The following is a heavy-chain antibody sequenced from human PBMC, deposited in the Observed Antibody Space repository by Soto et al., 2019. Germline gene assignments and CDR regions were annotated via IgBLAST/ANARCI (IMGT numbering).Heavy chain of an antibody. Sequence: EVQLLESGGGLVQPGGSLRLSCAASGFTFSSYAMSWVRQAPGKGLEWVSAISGSGGSTYYADSVKGRFTISRDNSKNTLYLQMNSLRAEDTAVYYCAKDPGRRDIVVVPAAKGLNWFDPWGQGTLVTVSS. D-gene: IGHD2-2*01. V-gene: IGHV3-23*01. CDR1: GFTFSSYA. J-gene: IGHJ5*02. CDR2: ISGSGGST. CDR3: AKDPGRRDIVVVPAAKGLNWFDP.